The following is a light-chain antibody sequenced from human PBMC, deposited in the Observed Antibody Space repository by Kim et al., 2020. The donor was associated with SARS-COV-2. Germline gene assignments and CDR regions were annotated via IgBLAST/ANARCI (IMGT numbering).Light chain of an antibody. CDR3: QQYGSSPRT. J-gene: IGKJ1*01. CDR2: EAS. Sequence: SPGERATLSCRASQSVSSNYLAWYQQKPGQAPRIVIYEASNRPTDIPDRFSGSGSGTDFSLTISRLEPEDFAVYYCQQYGSSPRTFGQGTKVDIK. V-gene: IGKV3-20*01. CDR1: QSVSSNY.